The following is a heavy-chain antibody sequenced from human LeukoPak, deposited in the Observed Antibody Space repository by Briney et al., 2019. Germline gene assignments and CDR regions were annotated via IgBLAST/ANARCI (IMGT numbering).Heavy chain of an antibody. Sequence: GASVKLSCKVSGYTLTELSMHWVRQAPGKGLEWMGGFDPEDGETIYAQKFQGRATMTEDTSTDTAYMELSSLRSEDTAVYYCATLPSFNIVATIPWGQGTLVTVSS. CDR1: GYTLTELS. CDR2: FDPEDGET. V-gene: IGHV1-24*01. J-gene: IGHJ5*02. CDR3: ATLPSFNIVATIP. D-gene: IGHD5-12*01.